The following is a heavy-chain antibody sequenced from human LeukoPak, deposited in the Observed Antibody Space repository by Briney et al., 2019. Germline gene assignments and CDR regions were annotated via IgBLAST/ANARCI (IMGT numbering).Heavy chain of an antibody. V-gene: IGHV4-39*01. D-gene: IGHD3-10*01. CDR2: IYYSGST. J-gene: IGHJ6*03. CDR1: GGSISSSSYY. Sequence: SETLSLTCTVSGGSISSSSYYWGWIRQPPGKGLEWIGNIYYSGSTYYNPSLKSRVTFSVDTSKNQFSLKLSSVTAADTAEYYCARRGGIIRGVASYYYMDVWGKGTTVTISS. CDR3: ARRGGIIRGVASYYYMDV.